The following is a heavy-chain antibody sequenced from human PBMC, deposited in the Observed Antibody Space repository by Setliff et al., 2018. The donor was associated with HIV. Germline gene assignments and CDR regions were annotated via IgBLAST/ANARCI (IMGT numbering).Heavy chain of an antibody. D-gene: IGHD6-13*01. CDR3: AKDHATSSWFTALLDY. V-gene: IGHV3-23*01. Sequence: GVLKISCAASGFTFSNYAMSWVRQAPGKGLEWVSGISGSAGTTYYADSVKGRFTISRDNSKNTLYLQMNSLRAEDTAVYYCAKDHATSSWFTALLDYWGQGALVTVSS. J-gene: IGHJ4*02. CDR2: ISGSAGTT. CDR1: GFTFSNYA.